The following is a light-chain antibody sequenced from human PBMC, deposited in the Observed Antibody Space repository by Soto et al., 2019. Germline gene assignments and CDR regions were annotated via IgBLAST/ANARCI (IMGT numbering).Light chain of an antibody. V-gene: IGLV2-23*01. CDR1: SSDVGNYNL. CDR3: CSYIDSSTVYV. Sequence: QSALAQPASVSGSPGQSITISCTGISSDVGNYNLVSWYQQHPGKVPKLMIYEGSKRPSGVSNRFSVSKSGNAASLTISGLQAEDEADYYCCSYIDSSTVYVFGTGTKVTVL. CDR2: EGS. J-gene: IGLJ1*01.